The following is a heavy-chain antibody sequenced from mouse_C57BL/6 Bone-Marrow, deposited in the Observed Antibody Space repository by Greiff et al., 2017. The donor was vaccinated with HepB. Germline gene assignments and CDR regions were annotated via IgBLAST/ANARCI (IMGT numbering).Heavy chain of an antibody. Sequence: VQLQQSGTVLARPGASVKMSCKTSGYTFTSYWMHWVKQSPGQGLEWIGAIHPGNSDTSYNQKFKGKAKLTAVTSASTAYMELSSLTNEDSAVYYYTRENWGYYYAMDYWGRGTSVTVSS. D-gene: IGHD4-1*01. V-gene: IGHV1-5*01. CDR2: IHPGNSDT. CDR3: TRENWGYYYAMDY. CDR1: GYTFTSYW. J-gene: IGHJ4*01.